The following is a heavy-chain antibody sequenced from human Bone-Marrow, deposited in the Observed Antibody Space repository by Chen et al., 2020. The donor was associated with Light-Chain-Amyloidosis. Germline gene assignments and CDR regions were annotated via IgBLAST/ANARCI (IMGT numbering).Heavy chain of an antibody. CDR1: GFAFSSYA. Sequence: QVRLVESGGGVVQPGGSLRLSGAASGFAFSSYAMHWVRQAPGKGLEWVAAISYDENTKYYADSVRGRFTISRDNSKNTLFLQMSSLTADDTALFYCATDSAVPGAHPPDYWGQGTPVTVSS. J-gene: IGHJ4*02. D-gene: IGHD6-19*01. CDR3: ATDSAVPGAHPPDY. CDR2: ISYDENTK. V-gene: IGHV3-30-3*01.